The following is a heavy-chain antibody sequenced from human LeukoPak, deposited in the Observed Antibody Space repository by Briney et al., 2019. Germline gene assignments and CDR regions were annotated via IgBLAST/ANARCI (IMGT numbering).Heavy chain of an antibody. CDR3: SRHSDYGDYEFDF. CDR2: IRSKPYGGTT. CDR1: GFTFGDYA. D-gene: IGHD4-17*01. J-gene: IGHJ4*02. V-gene: IGHV3-49*03. Sequence: GRSLRLSCPTSGFTFGDYAMSWFRQAPGKGLEWVGFIRSKPYGGTTEYAASVKGRFAISRDDSKSIAYLQMNSLITEDIAVYYCSRHSDYGDYEFDFWGQGTLVTVSS.